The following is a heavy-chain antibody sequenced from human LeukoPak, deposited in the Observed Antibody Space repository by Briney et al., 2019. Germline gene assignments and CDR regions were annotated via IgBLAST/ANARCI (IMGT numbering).Heavy chain of an antibody. J-gene: IGHJ4*02. CDR2: INWNGGST. CDR3: ARISGSGSYYNLPDY. D-gene: IGHD3-10*01. CDR1: GFTFSSFA. Sequence: GGSLRLSCAASGFTFSSFAMSWVRQAPGKGLEWVSGINWNGGSTGYADSVKGRFTISRDNAKNSLYLQMNSLRAEDTALYHCARISGSGSYYNLPDYWGQGTLVTVSS. V-gene: IGHV3-20*01.